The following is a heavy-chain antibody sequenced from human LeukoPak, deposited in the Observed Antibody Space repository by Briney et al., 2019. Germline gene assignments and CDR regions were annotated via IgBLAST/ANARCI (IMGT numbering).Heavy chain of an antibody. V-gene: IGHV1-46*01. Sequence: GASVKVSCKASRYIFTNHYMHWVRQAPGQGLEWMGLINPSGSSTLYAEKFRGRIIMTRDMSTATDYMELSSLRSEDTAVYYCARDNSIADRGWWFDPWGQGTLVTVSS. CDR2: INPSGSST. J-gene: IGHJ5*02. CDR3: ARDNSIADRGWWFDP. D-gene: IGHD4-23*01. CDR1: RYIFTNHY.